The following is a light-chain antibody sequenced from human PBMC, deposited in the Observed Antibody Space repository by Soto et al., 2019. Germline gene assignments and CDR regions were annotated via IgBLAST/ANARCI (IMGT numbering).Light chain of an antibody. J-gene: IGKJ2*01. CDR1: QSVSSSY. CDR3: QQYGNSPCT. CDR2: DAS. Sequence: EIVLTQSPGTLSLSPGERATLSCRASQSVSSSYLAWYQQKPGQAPRLLIYDASSRATDIPDRFSGSGSGTDFTLTISRLEPEDFAVYYCQQYGNSPCTFGQGTKLEIK. V-gene: IGKV3-20*01.